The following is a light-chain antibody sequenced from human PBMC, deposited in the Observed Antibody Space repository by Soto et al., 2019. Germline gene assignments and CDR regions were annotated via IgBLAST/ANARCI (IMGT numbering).Light chain of an antibody. V-gene: IGKV3-15*01. CDR3: QQRSNWPPLT. CDR1: QSLSSN. J-gene: IGKJ5*01. CDR2: GAS. Sequence: IVITQSPASLSLSPKKRSTLSFRSSQSLSSNLAWYQEKPGQAPRLLIYGASARATGIPPRFSGSGSGTDFTLTISRLEPEDFAVYYCQQRSNWPPLTFGQGTLLEIK.